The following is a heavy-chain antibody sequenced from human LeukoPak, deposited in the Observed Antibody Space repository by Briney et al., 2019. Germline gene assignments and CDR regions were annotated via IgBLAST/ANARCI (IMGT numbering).Heavy chain of an antibody. J-gene: IGHJ4*02. V-gene: IGHV3-21*01. CDR2: ISSSSSYI. CDR1: GFTFSSYS. D-gene: IGHD2-15*01. Sequence: PGGSLRLSCAASGFTFSSYSMNWVRQAPGKGLEWVSSISSSSSYIYYADSVKGRFTISRDNAKNSLYLQMNSLRAEDTAVYYCARVVRSGGSCSDHWGQGTLVTVSS. CDR3: ARVVRSGGSCSDH.